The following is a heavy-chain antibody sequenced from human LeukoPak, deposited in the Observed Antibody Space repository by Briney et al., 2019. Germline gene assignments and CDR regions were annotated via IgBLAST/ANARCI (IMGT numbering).Heavy chain of an antibody. CDR3: ARSAPSSSWCFDY. CDR2: IYSGGST. CDR1: GFTVSSNY. Sequence: PGGSLRLSCAASGFTVSSNYMSWVRQAPGKGLEWVSVIYSGGSTYYADSVKGRFTISRDNSKNTLYLQMSSLRAEDTAVYYCARSAPSSSWCFDYWGQGTLVTVPS. J-gene: IGHJ4*02. V-gene: IGHV3-66*01. D-gene: IGHD6-13*01.